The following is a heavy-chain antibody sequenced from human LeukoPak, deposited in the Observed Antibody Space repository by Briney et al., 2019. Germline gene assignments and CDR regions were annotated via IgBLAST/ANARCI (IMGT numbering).Heavy chain of an antibody. V-gene: IGHV3-30*18. Sequence: PGGSLRLSCAASGFTFSSYSMNWVRQAPGKGLEWVAVISYDGTYKYYADSVKGRFTISRDNSKNTLYLQMNSLRAEDTAVYYCAKDLNRGVAAAFGGFDYWGQGTLVTVSS. D-gene: IGHD6-13*01. J-gene: IGHJ4*02. CDR3: AKDLNRGVAAAFGGFDY. CDR1: GFTFSSYS. CDR2: ISYDGTYK.